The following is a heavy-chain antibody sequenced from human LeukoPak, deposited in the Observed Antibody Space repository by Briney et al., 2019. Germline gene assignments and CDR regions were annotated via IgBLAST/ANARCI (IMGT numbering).Heavy chain of an antibody. D-gene: IGHD3-16*02. Sequence: GGSLRLSCAASGFTSSGYWMNWVRQAPGKGLEWVANINQDGTKRNYLDSVRGRFTISRDNAENSVYLQMNRLRAEDTAVYYCARDGDYDYIWGSYRFEDWGQGILVTVSS. J-gene: IGHJ4*02. CDR2: INQDGTKR. V-gene: IGHV3-7*03. CDR3: ARDGDYDYIWGSYRFED. CDR1: GFTSSGYW.